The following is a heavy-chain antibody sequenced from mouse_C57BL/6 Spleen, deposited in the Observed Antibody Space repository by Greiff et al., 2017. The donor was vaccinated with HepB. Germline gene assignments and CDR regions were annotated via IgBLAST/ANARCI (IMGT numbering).Heavy chain of an antibody. CDR3: ARNYDPYYYAMDY. D-gene: IGHD2-4*01. Sequence: EVKVVESGGGLVKPGGSLKLSCAASGFTFSDYGMHWVRQAPEKGLEWVAYISSGSSTIYYADTVKGRFTISRDNAKNTLFLQMTNLRAEDTAMYYCARNYDPYYYAMDYWGQGTSVTVSS. V-gene: IGHV5-17*01. CDR2: ISSGSSTI. J-gene: IGHJ4*01. CDR1: GFTFSDYG.